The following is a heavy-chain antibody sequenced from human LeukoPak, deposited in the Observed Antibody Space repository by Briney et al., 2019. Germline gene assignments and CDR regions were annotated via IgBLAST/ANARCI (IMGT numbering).Heavy chain of an antibody. CDR2: LSGSGHKV. D-gene: IGHD5-12*01. J-gene: IGHJ5*02. CDR1: GFTFNNFG. Sequence: TGGSLRLSCRTSGFTFNNFGMSWVRQAPGEGLEWVSTLSGSGHKVYYADSVKGRFTISRENSENTLYLEMNSLRIEDTGTYCAKSGRYSSYDFAESWGQGTLVVVSS. V-gene: IGHV3-23*01. CDR3: KSGRYSSYDFAES.